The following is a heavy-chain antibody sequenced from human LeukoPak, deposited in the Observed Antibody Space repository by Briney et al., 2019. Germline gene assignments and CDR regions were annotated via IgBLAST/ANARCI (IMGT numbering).Heavy chain of an antibody. CDR3: ARRGESNLIDY. V-gene: IGHV4-34*01. CDR1: GGSFSGYY. CDR2: INHSGST. J-gene: IGHJ4*02. Sequence: SETLSLTCAVYGGSFSGYYWSWIRQPPGKGLEWIGEINHSGSTNYNLSLKSRVTISVDRSKNQFSLKLSPVTAADTAVYYCARRGESNLIDYWGQGTLVTVSS. D-gene: IGHD3-16*01.